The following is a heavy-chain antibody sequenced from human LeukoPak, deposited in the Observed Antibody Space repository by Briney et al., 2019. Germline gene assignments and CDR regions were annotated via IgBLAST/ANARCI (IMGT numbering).Heavy chain of an antibody. D-gene: IGHD3-22*01. CDR3: ARGYYDSSGYLISYNWFDP. J-gene: IGHJ5*02. Sequence: SETLSLTCTVSGGSISSYYWSWIRQPPGKGLEWIGYIYYSGSTNYNPSLKSRVTISVDTSKNQFSLKLSSVTAADTAVYYCARGYYDSSGYLISYNWFDPWGQGTLVTVSS. V-gene: IGHV4-59*01. CDR2: IYYSGST. CDR1: GGSISSYY.